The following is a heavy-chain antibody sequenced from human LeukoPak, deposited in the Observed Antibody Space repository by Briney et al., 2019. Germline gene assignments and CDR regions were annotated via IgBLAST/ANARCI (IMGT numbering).Heavy chain of an antibody. Sequence: GESLEISCQGSGSLFTSYWIGWVRPLPGKGLEWLGIIYPGDSDIKYSPSFQGQVTISHDKPISTAYLQWSSPKASDTAMYYCARLEGRDGYLDYWGQGTLVTVSS. CDR3: ARLEGRDGYLDY. CDR2: IYPGDSDI. D-gene: IGHD5-24*01. V-gene: IGHV5-51*01. CDR1: GSLFTSYW. J-gene: IGHJ4*02.